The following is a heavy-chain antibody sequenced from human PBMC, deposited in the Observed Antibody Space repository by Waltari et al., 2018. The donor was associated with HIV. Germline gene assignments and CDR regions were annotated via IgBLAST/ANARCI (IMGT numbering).Heavy chain of an antibody. J-gene: IGHJ4*02. CDR1: GDSVSSGSYY. CDR3: ARTYSGYDFEY. V-gene: IGHV4-61*01. CDR2: IYYSGST. D-gene: IGHD5-12*01. Sequence: QVQLQESGPGLVKPSETLSLTCSVSGDSVSSGSYYWSWIRQPPGKGLEWIGYIYYSGSTNYNPSLKSRVTISVDTSKNQFSLKVNSVTAADTAVYYCARTYSGYDFEYWGQGTLVTVSS.